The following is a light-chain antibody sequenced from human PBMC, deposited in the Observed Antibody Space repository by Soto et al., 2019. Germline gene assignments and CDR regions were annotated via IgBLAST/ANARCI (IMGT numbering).Light chain of an antibody. CDR3: QQYNDWWT. J-gene: IGKJ1*01. Sequence: EMVMTQSPATLSVSPGERATLSCWASQSVSSNLAWYQQKPGQAPRLLIYDASTRATGIPARFSGSGSGTEFTLTINNLQSEDFAVYYCQQYNDWWTFGQGTKVEIK. CDR2: DAS. CDR1: QSVSSN. V-gene: IGKV3-15*01.